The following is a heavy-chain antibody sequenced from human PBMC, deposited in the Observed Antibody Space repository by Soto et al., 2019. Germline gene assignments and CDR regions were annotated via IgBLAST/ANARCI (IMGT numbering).Heavy chain of an antibody. CDR1: NASISSRKW. J-gene: IGHJ5*02. CDR3: VRQGVAASGSGRFDP. D-gene: IGHD3-10*01. CDR2: IYHSGST. V-gene: IGHV4-4*02. Sequence: SETLSLTCTVSNASISSRKWWTWVRQTPGKGLEWIGEIYHSGSTNHNPSLKSRVAISVDTSKSQFSLTLSSVVAADTAVYYCVRQGVAASGSGRFDPWGQGTQVTVSS.